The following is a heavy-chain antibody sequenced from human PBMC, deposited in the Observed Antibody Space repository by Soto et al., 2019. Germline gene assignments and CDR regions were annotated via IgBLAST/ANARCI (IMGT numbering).Heavy chain of an antibody. CDR1: GGSISSGGYY. CDR3: ARPFAGGPTLTFDS. J-gene: IGHJ4*02. CDR2: IYYSGST. Sequence: QVQLQESGPGLVKPSQTLSLTCIVSGGSISSGGYYWSWIRQHPGKGLEWIGYIYYSGSTYYNPSLKSRVTILVDTSKNQFSLKLSSVTAADTAVYYCARPFAGGPTLTFDSWGQGTLVTVSS. V-gene: IGHV4-31*03. D-gene: IGHD1-26*01.